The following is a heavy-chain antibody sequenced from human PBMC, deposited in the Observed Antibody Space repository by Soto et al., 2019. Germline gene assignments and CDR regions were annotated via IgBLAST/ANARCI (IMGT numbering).Heavy chain of an antibody. CDR3: ARLVVVAPVANA. CDR1: GGSINYNSYY. Sequence: ASETLSLTCSVSGGSINYNSYYWGWIRQPSGKGLEWVGGIFYTGTTYYSPSLKDRVTISVDTSKNSFSLNLTSVTAADTAVYFCARLVVVAPVANAWGQGTLVTVSS. CDR2: IFYTGTT. J-gene: IGHJ5*02. D-gene: IGHD2-2*01. V-gene: IGHV4-39*02.